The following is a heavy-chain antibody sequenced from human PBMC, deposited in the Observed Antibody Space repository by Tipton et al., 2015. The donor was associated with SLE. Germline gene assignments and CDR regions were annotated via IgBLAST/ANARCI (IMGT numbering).Heavy chain of an antibody. J-gene: IGHJ4*02. V-gene: IGHV3-33*08. CDR1: GFTFDDYA. Sequence: RSLRLSCAASGFTFDDYAMHWVRQAPGKGLEWVAFIRYDGSNKYYADSVKGRFTISRDNAKNSLYLQMNSLRAEDTAVYYCARDYCTNGVCNFDYWGQGTLVTVSS. CDR3: ARDYCTNGVCNFDY. CDR2: IRYDGSNK. D-gene: IGHD2-8*01.